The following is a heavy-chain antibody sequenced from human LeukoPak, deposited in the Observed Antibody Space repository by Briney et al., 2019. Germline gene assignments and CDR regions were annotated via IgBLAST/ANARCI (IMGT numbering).Heavy chain of an antibody. CDR1: GFTFSSYG. D-gene: IGHD6-13*01. CDR2: IWYDGSNK. CDR3: ARDGDISGSWYPSDNWFDP. Sequence: GGSLRLSCAASGFTFSSYGMHWIRQAPGKGLEWVAVIWYDGSNKYYADSVKGRFTISRDNSKNTLYLQMNSLRAEDTTVYYCARDGDISGSWYPSDNWFDPWGQGTLVTVSS. V-gene: IGHV3-33*01. J-gene: IGHJ5*02.